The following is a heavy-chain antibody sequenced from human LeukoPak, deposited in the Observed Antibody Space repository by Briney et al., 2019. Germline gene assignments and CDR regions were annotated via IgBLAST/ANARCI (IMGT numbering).Heavy chain of an antibody. V-gene: IGHV1-2*02. D-gene: IGHD6-6*01. J-gene: IGHJ6*03. CDR2: INPNSGGT. CDR3: EYSSSSGSWYYMDV. CDR1: GYTFTGYY. Sequence: GASVKVSCKASGYTFTGYYMHWVRQAPGQGLEWMGWINPNSGGTNYAQKFQGRVTITADKSTSTAYMELSSLRSEDTAVYYCEYSSSSGSWYYMDVWGKGTTVTVSS.